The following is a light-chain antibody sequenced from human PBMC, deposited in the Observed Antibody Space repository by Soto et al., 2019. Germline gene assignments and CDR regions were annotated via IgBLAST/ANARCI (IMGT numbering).Light chain of an antibody. CDR3: QQYGSSHRG. CDR2: GAS. V-gene: IGKV3-15*01. J-gene: IGKJ1*01. CDR1: QSVSSN. Sequence: IVMTQSPATLSVSPGERATLSFRASQSVSSNLAWYQQKPGQAPRLLIYGASTRATGIPARFSGSGSGTEFTLTISSLEPEDFAVYYCQQYGSSHRGFGQGTKVDI.